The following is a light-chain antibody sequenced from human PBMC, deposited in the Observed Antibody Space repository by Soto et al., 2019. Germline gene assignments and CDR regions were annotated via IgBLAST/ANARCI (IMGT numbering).Light chain of an antibody. CDR1: QGISSY. CDR3: QQYYSYPFT. CDR2: AAS. Sequence: AIRMTQSPSSFSASTGDRVTMTCRANQGISSYLAWYQQKPGKAPKLLIYAASTLQSGVPSRFSGSGSGTDFTLTISCLQSEDFATYYCQQYYSYPFTFGPGTKVDIK. V-gene: IGKV1-8*01. J-gene: IGKJ3*01.